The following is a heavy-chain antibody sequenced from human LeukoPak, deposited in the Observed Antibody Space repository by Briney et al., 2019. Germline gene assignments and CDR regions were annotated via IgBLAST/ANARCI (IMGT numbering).Heavy chain of an antibody. CDR3: AKDPGYSSSWYENYGMDV. CDR2: ISGSGGST. J-gene: IGHJ6*02. Sequence: PGGSLRLSCAVSGFTFSMYWMSWVRQAPGKGLEWVSAISGSGGSTYYADSVKGRFTISRDNSKNTLYLQMNSLRAEDTAVYYCAKDPGYSSSWYENYGMDVWGQGTTVTVSS. V-gene: IGHV3-23*01. CDR1: GFTFSMYW. D-gene: IGHD6-13*01.